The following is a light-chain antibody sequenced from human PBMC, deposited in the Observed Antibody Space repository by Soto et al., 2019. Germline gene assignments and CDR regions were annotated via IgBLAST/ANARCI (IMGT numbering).Light chain of an antibody. J-gene: IGKJ2*01. Sequence: DIQLTQSPSFLSASVGDRVTITCRASQGISIYLAWYQQKPGKAPKLLIYAASTLQSGVPSRFXXXGSGXXXXXXXXSXQPEDFATYYCQQLNSYPYTFGQGTKLEIK. CDR1: QGISIY. CDR2: AAS. V-gene: IGKV1-9*01. CDR3: QQLNSYPYT.